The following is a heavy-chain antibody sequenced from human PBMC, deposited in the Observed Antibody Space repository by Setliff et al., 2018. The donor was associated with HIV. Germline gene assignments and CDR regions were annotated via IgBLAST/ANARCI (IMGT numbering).Heavy chain of an antibody. CDR1: GGSFSGHY. CDR2: INHSGST. V-gene: IGHV4-34*01. Sequence: PSETLSLTCAVYGGSFSGHYWTWIRQPPGKRLEWIGYINHSGSTNYNPSLKSRVTISADTSKNQFSLKLSSVTAADTAVYYCARGRNFWSDYYHYYYMDVWGKGTMVTVSS. J-gene: IGHJ6*03. CDR3: ARGRNFWSDYYHYYYMDV. D-gene: IGHD3-3*01.